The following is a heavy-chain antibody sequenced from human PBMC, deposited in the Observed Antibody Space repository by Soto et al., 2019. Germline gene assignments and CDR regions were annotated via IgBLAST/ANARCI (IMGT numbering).Heavy chain of an antibody. V-gene: IGHV6-1*01. CDR2: TKYRSKWYT. CDR3: ETAGSGTWTYYFDF. J-gene: IGHJ4*02. Sequence: SQTLSLTCDISGDSVSSNIAAWNWVRQSPSRGLEWLGRTKYRSKWYTDYATSVKSRITINPDTSKNQVSLQLNSVTPEDTAVYSRETAGSGTWTYYFDFWGQGILVTVSS. CDR1: GDSVSSNIAA. D-gene: IGHD2-15*01.